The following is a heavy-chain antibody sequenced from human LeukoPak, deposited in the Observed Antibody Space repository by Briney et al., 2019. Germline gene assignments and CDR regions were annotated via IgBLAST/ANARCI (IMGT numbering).Heavy chain of an antibody. CDR3: AKVRWDNSNWYYLDP. CDR2: ISYDGSNK. CDR1: GFTFSSYG. Sequence: PGRSLRLACAASGFTFSSYGMHWVRQAPGKGLEWVAVISYDGSNKYYADSVKGRFTISRDNSRNTLYLQMNNLRTEDTAMYYCAKVRWDNSNWYYLDPWGQGTLVTVSS. V-gene: IGHV3-30*18. D-gene: IGHD4-11*01. J-gene: IGHJ5*02.